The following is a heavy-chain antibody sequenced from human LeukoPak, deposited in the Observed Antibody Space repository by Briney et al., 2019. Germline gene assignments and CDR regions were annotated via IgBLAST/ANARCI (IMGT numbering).Heavy chain of an antibody. CDR2: INHSGST. Sequence: PSETLSLTCAVYGGSFSGYYWSWIRQPPGKGLEWIGEINHSGSTNYNPSLKSRVTISVDTSKNQFSLKLSSVTAADTAVYYCARGRVVVVPAAIRPYYYYYMDVWGKGTTVTVSS. CDR3: ARGRVVVVPAAIRPYYYYYMDV. V-gene: IGHV4-34*01. D-gene: IGHD2-2*01. J-gene: IGHJ6*03. CDR1: GGSFSGYY.